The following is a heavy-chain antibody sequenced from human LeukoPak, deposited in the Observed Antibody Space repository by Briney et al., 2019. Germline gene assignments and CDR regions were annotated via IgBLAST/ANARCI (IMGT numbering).Heavy chain of an antibody. CDR2: ISGSGGST. Sequence: GGSLRLSCAASGFTFSSYAMSWVRQAPGKGLEWVSAISGSGGSTYYADSVKGRFTISRDNSKNTLYLQMNSLRAEDTAVYYCAKEGNPTMVQRVTDAFDIWGQGTMVTVSS. CDR1: GFTFSSYA. D-gene: IGHD3-10*01. CDR3: AKEGNPTMVQRVTDAFDI. J-gene: IGHJ3*02. V-gene: IGHV3-23*01.